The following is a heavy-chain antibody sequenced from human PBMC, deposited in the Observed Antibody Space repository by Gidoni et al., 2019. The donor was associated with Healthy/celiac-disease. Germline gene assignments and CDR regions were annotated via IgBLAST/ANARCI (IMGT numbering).Heavy chain of an antibody. CDR1: VGSVSSGSYY. Sequence: QVQLQESGPGLVKPSETLSLTCTVSVGSVSSGSYYWSWIRQPPGKGLEWIGYIYYSGSTNYNPSLKSRVTISVDTSKNQFSLKLSSVTAADTAVYYCARDERAARYGMDVWGQGTTVTVSS. D-gene: IGHD1-1*01. J-gene: IGHJ6*02. CDR2: IYYSGST. CDR3: ARDERAARYGMDV. V-gene: IGHV4-61*01.